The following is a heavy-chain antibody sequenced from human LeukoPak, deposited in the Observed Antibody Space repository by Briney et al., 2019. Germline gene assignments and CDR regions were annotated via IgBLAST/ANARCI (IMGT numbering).Heavy chain of an antibody. CDR3: ARAPSEIGGYYPEYFRH. J-gene: IGHJ1*01. Sequence: GGSLRLSCAASGFTFSTYWMHWVRRAPGKGLVWVSRIKSDGSTNYADSVKGRFTISRDNAKNTVSLQMNSLRPEDTGVYYCARAPSEIGGYYPEYFRHWGQGTLVTVSS. CDR1: GFTFSTYW. V-gene: IGHV3-74*01. D-gene: IGHD3-22*01. CDR2: IKSDGST.